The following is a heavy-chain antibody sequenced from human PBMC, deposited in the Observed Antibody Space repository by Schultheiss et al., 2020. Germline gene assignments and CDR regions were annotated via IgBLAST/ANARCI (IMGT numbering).Heavy chain of an antibody. Sequence: GGSLRLSCAASRFTVSSNYMSWVRQAPGKGLEWVSVIYSGGSTYYADSVKGRFTISRDNAKKSLYLQMNSLRAEDTAVYYCARVRGDYVEGYNFDYWGQGTLVTFSS. J-gene: IGHJ4*02. V-gene: IGHV3-53*01. CDR2: IYSGGST. D-gene: IGHD4-17*01. CDR1: RFTVSSNY. CDR3: ARVRGDYVEGYNFDY.